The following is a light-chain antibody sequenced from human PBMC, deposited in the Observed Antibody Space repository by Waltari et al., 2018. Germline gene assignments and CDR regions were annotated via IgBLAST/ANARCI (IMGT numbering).Light chain of an antibody. CDR2: SNS. V-gene: IGLV1-44*01. Sequence: QSVLTQPPSASGTPGQRVTISCSGSSSNLGSNPVNWYQPPPGTAAKLLTHSNSQRPSGVPAGISGSNAGTSDSLAISGLQSEDEAQYFCASWDDTLNGYVFGIGTKVTVL. J-gene: IGLJ1*01. CDR1: SSNLGSNP. CDR3: ASWDDTLNGYV.